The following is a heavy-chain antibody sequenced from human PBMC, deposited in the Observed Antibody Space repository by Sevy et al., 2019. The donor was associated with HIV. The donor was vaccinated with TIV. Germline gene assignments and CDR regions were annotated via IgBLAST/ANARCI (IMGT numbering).Heavy chain of an antibody. CDR3: ARDNEYDSSPSYVYYYYYGMDV. Sequence: GGSLRLSCAASGFTFSSYSMNWVRQAPGKGLEWVSYISSSSSTIYYADSVKGRFTISRDNAKNSLYLQMNSLRDEDTAVDYSARDNEYDSSPSYVYYYYYGMDVWGQGTTVTVSS. J-gene: IGHJ6*02. CDR2: ISSSSSTI. D-gene: IGHD3-22*01. V-gene: IGHV3-48*02. CDR1: GFTFSSYS.